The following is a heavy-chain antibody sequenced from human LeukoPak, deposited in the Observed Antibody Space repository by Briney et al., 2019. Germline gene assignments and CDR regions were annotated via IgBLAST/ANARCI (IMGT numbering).Heavy chain of an antibody. J-gene: IGHJ5*02. V-gene: IGHV4-30-2*01. D-gene: IGHD3-10*01. Sequence: SQTLSLTCAVSGGSNSSGGYSWSWIPQPPGKGLEWIGYIYHSGSTYYNPSLKSRVTISVDRSKNQFSLKLSSVTAADTAVYYCARVYGSGRRSGGNWFDPWGQGTLVTVSS. CDR2: IYHSGST. CDR1: GGSNSSGGYS. CDR3: ARVYGSGRRSGGNWFDP.